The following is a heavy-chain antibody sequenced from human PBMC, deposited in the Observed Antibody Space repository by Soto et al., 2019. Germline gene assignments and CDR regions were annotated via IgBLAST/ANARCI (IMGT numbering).Heavy chain of an antibody. CDR1: GGSFSGYY. CDR2: INHSGST. CDR3: ARGPGSGSYYSVRYYYYYYMDV. J-gene: IGHJ6*03. D-gene: IGHD3-10*01. V-gene: IGHV4-34*01. Sequence: PSETLSLTCAVYGGSFSGYYWSWIRQPPGKGLEWIGEINHSGSTNYNPSLKSRVTISVDTSKNQFSLKLSSVTAADTAVYYCARGPGSGSYYSVRYYYYYYMDVWGKGTTVTVS.